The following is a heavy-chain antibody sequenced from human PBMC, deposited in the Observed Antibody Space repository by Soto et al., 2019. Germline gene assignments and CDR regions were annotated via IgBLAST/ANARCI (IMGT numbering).Heavy chain of an antibody. Sequence: SGPTLVNPTETLTLTCTVSGFSLSNARVGVSWIRQPPGKALEWLAHIFSNDEKSYSTSLKSRLTISKDTSKSQVVLTMTNMDPVDTATYYCARTPYYYDSSGHDYWGQGTLVTVSS. CDR3: ARTPYYYDSSGHDY. CDR1: GFSLSNARVG. V-gene: IGHV2-26*01. J-gene: IGHJ4*02. CDR2: IFSNDEK. D-gene: IGHD3-22*01.